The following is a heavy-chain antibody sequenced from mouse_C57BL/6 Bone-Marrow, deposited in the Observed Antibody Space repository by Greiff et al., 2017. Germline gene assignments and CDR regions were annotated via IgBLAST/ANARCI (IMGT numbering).Heavy chain of an antibody. D-gene: IGHD2-5*01. Sequence: VQLQQSGAELVRPGASVKLSCTASGFNIKDDYMHWVKQRPEQGLEWIGWIDPENGDTEYASKFQGKATITADTSSNPAYLQLSSLTSEDTAVYYCTTSYYSNPWFAYWGQGTLVTVSA. CDR3: TTSYYSNPWFAY. J-gene: IGHJ3*01. V-gene: IGHV14-4*01. CDR1: GFNIKDDY. CDR2: IDPENGDT.